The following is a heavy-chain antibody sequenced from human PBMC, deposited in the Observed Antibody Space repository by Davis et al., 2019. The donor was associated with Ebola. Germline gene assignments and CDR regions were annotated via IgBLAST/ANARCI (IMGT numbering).Heavy chain of an antibody. CDR1: GFTFRNHA. D-gene: IGHD5-12*01. J-gene: IGHJ6*01. CDR2: IHGNGAGA. Sequence: GESLKISCAASGFTFRNHAMAWVRQAPGKGLEWVSAIHGNGAGAFYADSVKGRFTISRDNSKNTLYLQMNSLRPDDTAVYYCAKFRGYSGYDEDYDYYVRDVWGQGTTVTVSS. V-gene: IGHV3-23*01. CDR3: AKFRGYSGYDEDYDYYVRDV.